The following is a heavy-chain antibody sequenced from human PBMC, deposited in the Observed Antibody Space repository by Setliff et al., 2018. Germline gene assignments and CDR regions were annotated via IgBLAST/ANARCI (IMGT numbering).Heavy chain of an antibody. Sequence: SVKVSCKSSGGTFSSYGISWVRQAPGQGLEWMGGTIPIFGTTNYAQKFQGRVTIITDESTTTAYMELSSLRSEDTAVYYCAREGVDSRSSTDYRYYMDVWGKGTTVTVSS. V-gene: IGHV1-69*05. CDR3: AREGVDSRSSTDYRYYMDV. CDR1: GGTFSSYG. J-gene: IGHJ6*03. CDR2: TIPIFGTT. D-gene: IGHD3-22*01.